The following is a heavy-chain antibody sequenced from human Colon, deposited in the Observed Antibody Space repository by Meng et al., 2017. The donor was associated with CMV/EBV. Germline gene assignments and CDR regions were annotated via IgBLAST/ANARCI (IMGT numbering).Heavy chain of an antibody. V-gene: IGHV3-74*01. D-gene: IGHD3-10*01. Sequence: SGCTFSDYWRHWVRQAPGKGLVWVSRINSDGSTTNYADSVKGRFTISRDNAKNTLYLQMNSLRVEDTAVYYCARDRISMVRGENWFDPWGQGTLVTVSS. J-gene: IGHJ5*02. CDR2: INSDGSTT. CDR1: GCTFSDYW. CDR3: ARDRISMVRGENWFDP.